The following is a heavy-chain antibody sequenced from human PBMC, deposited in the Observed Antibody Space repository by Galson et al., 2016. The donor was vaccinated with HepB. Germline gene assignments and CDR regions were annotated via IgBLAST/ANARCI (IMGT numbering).Heavy chain of an antibody. D-gene: IGHD3-10*01. CDR3: ARAVMLGRGMDV. CDR2: TFYRSTWEN. J-gene: IGHJ4*02. Sequence: CAISGDSVYNNAAAWVWIRQSPSRGVEWLGRTFYRSTWENHYAGSVKNRITISPDTSRNQFSLHLNSVTPEDTAVYYCARAVMLGRGMDVWGQGTLVTVSS. V-gene: IGHV6-1*01. CDR1: GDSVYNNAAA.